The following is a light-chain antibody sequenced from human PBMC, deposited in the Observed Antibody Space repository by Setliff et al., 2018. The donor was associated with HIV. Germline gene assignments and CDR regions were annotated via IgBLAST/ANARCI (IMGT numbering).Light chain of an antibody. J-gene: IGLJ1*01. CDR3: SSHTSSITRV. CDR2: DIN. Sequence: QSALTQPASVSGSPGQTITISCTGTSSDIGGYNYVSWYQQHPGEAPKLILYDINSRPSGVSNRFSGSKSGNTASLTISGLRAEDEADYYCSSHTSSITRVFGTGTKVTVL. V-gene: IGLV2-14*03. CDR1: SSDIGGYNY.